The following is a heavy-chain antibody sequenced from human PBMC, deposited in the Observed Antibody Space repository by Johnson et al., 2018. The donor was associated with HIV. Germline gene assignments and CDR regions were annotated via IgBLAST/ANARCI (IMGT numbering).Heavy chain of an antibody. CDR2: ISYDGSNK. Sequence: QVQVVESGGGLVKPGGSLRLSCAASGFTFSDYYMNWVRQAPGKGLEWVAVISYDGSNKYYADSVKGRFTISRDNSKNTLYLQMNSLRADDTAVYYCAKTYYYDSSGSRSFDIWGQGTMVTVSS. D-gene: IGHD3-22*01. J-gene: IGHJ3*02. V-gene: IGHV3-30*18. CDR3: AKTYYYDSSGSRSFDI. CDR1: GFTFSDYY.